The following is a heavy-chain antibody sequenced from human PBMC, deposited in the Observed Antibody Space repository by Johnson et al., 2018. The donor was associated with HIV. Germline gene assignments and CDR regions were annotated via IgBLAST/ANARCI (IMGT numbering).Heavy chain of an antibody. V-gene: IGHV3-23*04. Sequence: VQLVESGGGLVQPGGSLRLSCAASGFTFSSYAMSWVRQAPGKGLVYVSGSRFDGDDTMYEDSVKGRFTISRDNARNTLYLQMNSLRAEDTAVYYCARDLRYSSSSTDAFDIWGQGTLVPVSS. CDR3: ARDLRYSSSSTDAFDI. D-gene: IGHD6-13*01. CDR2: SRFDGDDT. J-gene: IGHJ3*02. CDR1: GFTFSSYA.